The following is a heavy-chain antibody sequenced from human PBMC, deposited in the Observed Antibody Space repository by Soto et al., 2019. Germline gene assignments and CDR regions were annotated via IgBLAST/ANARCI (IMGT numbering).Heavy chain of an antibody. Sequence: SETLSLTCNVSGGPIKTGDYYWNWIRQPPGKGLEWIGYVFYSGATNYSPSLKSRAAISMDTSKNQFSLSLTSVTAVDTAVYYCARAGFSYGHLLFWGQGIRVTV. D-gene: IGHD3-10*01. J-gene: IGHJ4*02. CDR1: GGPIKTGDYY. V-gene: IGHV4-30-4*01. CDR3: ARAGFSYGHLLF. CDR2: VFYSGAT.